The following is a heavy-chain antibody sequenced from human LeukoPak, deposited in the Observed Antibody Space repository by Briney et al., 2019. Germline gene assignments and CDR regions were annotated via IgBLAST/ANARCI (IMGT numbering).Heavy chain of an antibody. CDR3: ARNGGYGKFDY. V-gene: IGHV4-38-2*01. CDR2: IDHSGST. Sequence: SETLSLTCAVSGYSISSVYFWGWLRRHPGKGLEWIGTIDHSGSTYYNPSLKSRVTMSVDTSKNQFSLNLSSVTAADTAFYYCARNGGYGKFDYWGQGTLVTVSS. D-gene: IGHD1-26*01. CDR1: GYSISSVYF. J-gene: IGHJ4*02.